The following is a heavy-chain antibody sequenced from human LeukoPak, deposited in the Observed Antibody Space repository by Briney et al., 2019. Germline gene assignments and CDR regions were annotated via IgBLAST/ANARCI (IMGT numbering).Heavy chain of an antibody. CDR3: ARDPGVYGGYETSFDY. V-gene: IGHV4-59*01. D-gene: IGHD5-12*01. CDR2: IHYSGST. CDR1: GGSISSYY. J-gene: IGHJ4*02. Sequence: SETLSLTCTVSGGSISSYYWSWVRQPPGKGLEWIGYIHYSGSTNSNPSLKSRVAISIDTSKNQFSLRLSSVTAADTAVYYCARDPGVYGGYETSFDYWGQGTLVTVSS.